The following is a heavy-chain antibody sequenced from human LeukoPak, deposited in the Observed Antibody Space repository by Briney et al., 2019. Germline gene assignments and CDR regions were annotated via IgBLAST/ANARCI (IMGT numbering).Heavy chain of an antibody. Sequence: GGSLTLSCTASGFTLGDYPMYWVRQVPGKGLEWVSLITWDGGTTYYAYSVNGRFTGSRDNSKNSLYLQMNNLRTEDTAFYYCAKDICTRTSCHYYFDSWGQGTLVSVFS. CDR2: ITWDGGTT. D-gene: IGHD2-2*01. CDR3: AKDICTRTSCHYYFDS. V-gene: IGHV3-43*01. J-gene: IGHJ4*02. CDR1: GFTLGDYP.